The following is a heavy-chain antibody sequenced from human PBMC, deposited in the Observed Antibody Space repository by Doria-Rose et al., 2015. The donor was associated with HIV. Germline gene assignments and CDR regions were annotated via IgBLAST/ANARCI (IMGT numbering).Heavy chain of an antibody. J-gene: IGHJ4*02. D-gene: IGHD6-13*01. CDR2: IFSDDER. CDR1: GVSLSSPGMG. CDR3: ARIKSSRWYHKYYFDF. Sequence: QITLKESGPVLVKPTETLTLTCTASGVSLSSPGMGVSWIRQPPGKALEWLANIFSDDERSYKPSLKSRLTISRVTSRSQVVLTMTDMDPVDTATYYCARIKSSRWYHKYYFDFWGQGTLVIVSA. V-gene: IGHV2-26*01.